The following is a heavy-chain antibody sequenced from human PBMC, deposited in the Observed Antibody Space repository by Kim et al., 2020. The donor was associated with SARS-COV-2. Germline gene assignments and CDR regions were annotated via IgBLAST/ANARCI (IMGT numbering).Heavy chain of an antibody. CDR1: GGTFSSYA. V-gene: IGHV1-69*13. J-gene: IGHJ6*02. Sequence: SVKVSCKASGGTFSSYAISWVRQAPGQGLEWMGGIIPIFGTANYAQKFQGRVTITADESTSTAYMELSSLRSEDTAVYYCASPYGGNSGNYYYGMDVWGQGTTVTVSS. CDR3: ASPYGGNSGNYYYGMDV. CDR2: IIPIFGTA. D-gene: IGHD4-17*01.